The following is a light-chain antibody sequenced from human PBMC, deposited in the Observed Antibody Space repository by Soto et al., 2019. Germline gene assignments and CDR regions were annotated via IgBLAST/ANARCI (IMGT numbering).Light chain of an antibody. CDR2: AAS. J-gene: IGKJ4*01. CDR1: QGIASY. V-gene: IGKV1-9*01. CDR3: QQLNSYPLT. Sequence: QLTQSPSSLSASVGDRVTITCRASQGIASYLAWYQQKPGQAPNLLIYAASTLQSGVPSRFSVSGSWTDFTLTNSSLQPEDFVTSYCQQLNSYPLTFGGGPKVEI.